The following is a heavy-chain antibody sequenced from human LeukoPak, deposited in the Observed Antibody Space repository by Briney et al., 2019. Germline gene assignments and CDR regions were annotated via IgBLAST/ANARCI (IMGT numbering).Heavy chain of an antibody. CDR3: AREYSSGWYSGY. J-gene: IGHJ4*02. CDR2: IYYTGT. CDR1: GGSVSDYY. Sequence: SETLSLTCTVSGGSVSDYYWSWIRQSPGKGLEWIGYIYYTGTSYNPSLKSRVTISADTSKNQFSLKLSSVTAADTAVYYCAREYSSGWYSGYWGQGTLVTVSS. V-gene: IGHV4-59*02. D-gene: IGHD6-19*01.